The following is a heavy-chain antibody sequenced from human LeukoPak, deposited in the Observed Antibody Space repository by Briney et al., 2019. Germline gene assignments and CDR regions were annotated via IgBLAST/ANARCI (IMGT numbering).Heavy chain of an antibody. V-gene: IGHV1-46*01. D-gene: IGHD6-13*01. Sequence: ASVKVSFKASGYTYTSYYMHWVRQAPGQGLEWMGIINPSGGSTSYAQKFQGRVTMTRDTSTSTVYMELSSLRSEDTAVYYCARTMPGYSSSWYYFDYWGQGTLVTVSS. CDR2: INPSGGST. CDR3: ARTMPGYSSSWYYFDY. CDR1: GYTYTSYY. J-gene: IGHJ4*02.